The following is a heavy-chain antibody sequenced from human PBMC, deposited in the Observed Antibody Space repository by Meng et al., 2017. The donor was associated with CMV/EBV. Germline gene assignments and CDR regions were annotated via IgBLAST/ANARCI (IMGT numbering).Heavy chain of an antibody. CDR1: GYTFTSYD. CDR3: ARGLERGPYCSSTSCYENWFDP. V-gene: IGHV1-8*03. J-gene: IGHJ5*02. Sequence: ASVKVSCKASGYTFTSYDINWVRQATGQGLEWRGWMNPNSGNTGYAQKSQGRVTIIRNTSISTAYMELSSLGSEDTAVYYCARGLERGPYCSSTSCYENWFDPWGQGTLVTVSS. CDR2: MNPNSGNT. D-gene: IGHD2-2*01.